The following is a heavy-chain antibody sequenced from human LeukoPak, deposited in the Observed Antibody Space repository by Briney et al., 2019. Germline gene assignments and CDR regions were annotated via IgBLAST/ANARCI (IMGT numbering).Heavy chain of an antibody. J-gene: IGHJ5*02. CDR1: GGSFSGYY. D-gene: IGHD3-22*01. CDR2: INHSGST. CDR3: ARDTDDSSGHNWFDP. V-gene: IGHV4-34*01. Sequence: SETLSLTCAVYGGSFSGYYWSWIRQPPGKGLEWIGEINHSGSTNYNPSLKSRVTISVDTSKNQFSLKLSSVTAADTAVYYCARDTDDSSGHNWFDPWGQGTLVTVSS.